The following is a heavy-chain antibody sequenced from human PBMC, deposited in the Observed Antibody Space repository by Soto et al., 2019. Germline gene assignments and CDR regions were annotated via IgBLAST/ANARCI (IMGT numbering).Heavy chain of an antibody. D-gene: IGHD3-22*01. CDR3: TTVSFYYDSSGYYTPPDY. J-gene: IGHJ4*02. CDR1: GFTFSNAW. Sequence: GGSLRLSCAASGFTFSNAWMNWVRQAPGKGLEWVGRIKSKTDGGTTDYAAPVKGRFTISRDDSKTTLYLQMNSLKTEDTAVYYCTTVSFYYDSSGYYTPPDYWGQGTLVTVSS. CDR2: IKSKTDGGTT. V-gene: IGHV3-15*07.